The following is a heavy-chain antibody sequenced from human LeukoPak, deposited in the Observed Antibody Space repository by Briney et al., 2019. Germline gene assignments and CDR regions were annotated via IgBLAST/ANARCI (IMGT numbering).Heavy chain of an antibody. Sequence: GGSLRLSCAASGSTFSSYAMNWVRQAPGKGLEWVSFISGSSSNRFYADSVKGRFTISRDDAKNSLYLEMNSLRVEDTAVYYCARENFMATSGTTFDIWGQGTMVSVSS. CDR3: ARENFMATSGTTFDI. V-gene: IGHV3-21*06. J-gene: IGHJ3*02. CDR2: ISGSSSNR. D-gene: IGHD1-1*01. CDR1: GSTFSSYA.